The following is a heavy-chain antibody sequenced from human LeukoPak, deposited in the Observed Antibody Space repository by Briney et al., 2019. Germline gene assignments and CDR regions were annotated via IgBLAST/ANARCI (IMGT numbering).Heavy chain of an antibody. Sequence: SQTLSLTCAISGDSVSSNRASWTWIRQSPSRGLEWLGRTYYRSKWYNHYAVSVKSRIIINPDTSKNQFSLQLNSVTPEDTAVYCCARGGSYNFDYWGQGTLVTVSS. D-gene: IGHD1-26*01. CDR3: ARGGSYNFDY. CDR1: GDSVSSNRAS. CDR2: TYYRSKWYN. J-gene: IGHJ4*02. V-gene: IGHV6-1*01.